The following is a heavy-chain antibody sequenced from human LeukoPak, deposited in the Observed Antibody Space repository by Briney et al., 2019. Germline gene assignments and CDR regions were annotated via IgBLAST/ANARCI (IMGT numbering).Heavy chain of an antibody. V-gene: IGHV1-46*01. J-gene: IGHJ1*01. Sequence: ASVKVSCKASGYTFTSYYMHWVRQAPGQGLEWMGIINPSGGSTSYAQKFQGRVTMTRDMSTSTVYMELSSLRSEDTAVYYCARDLQRGNSGAWAEYFQHWGQGTLVTVSS. CDR2: INPSGGST. CDR3: ARDLQRGNSGAWAEYFQH. CDR1: GYTFTSYY. D-gene: IGHD4-23*01.